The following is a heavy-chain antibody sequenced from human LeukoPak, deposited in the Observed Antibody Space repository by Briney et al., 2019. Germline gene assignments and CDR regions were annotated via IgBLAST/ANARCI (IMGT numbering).Heavy chain of an antibody. CDR2: ISGSGGST. D-gene: IGHD6-19*01. Sequence: GGSLRLSCAASGFTFSSYAMSWVRQAPGKGLEWVSAISGSGGSTYYADSVKGRFTIPRDNSKNTLYLQMNSLRAEDTAVYYCTKTLSSGWSYFDSWGQGTLVTVSS. V-gene: IGHV3-23*01. J-gene: IGHJ4*02. CDR3: TKTLSSGWSYFDS. CDR1: GFTFSSYA.